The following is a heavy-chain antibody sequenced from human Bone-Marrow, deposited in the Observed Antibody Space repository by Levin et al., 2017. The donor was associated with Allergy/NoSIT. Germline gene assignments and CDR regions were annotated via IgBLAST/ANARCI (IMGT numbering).Heavy chain of an antibody. V-gene: IGHV1-2*06. D-gene: IGHD2-15*01. CDR2: ISTNTPEK. Sequence: PGASVKVSCKASGYTFTDHYIHWVRQAPGQGLEWMGRISTNTPEKNYAQKFQGRVTMARDTSISTAYMELSRLTFDDTAVYYCARDQCRGSICYYYFYGLDVWGQGTTVTVSS. J-gene: IGHJ6*02. CDR3: ARDQCRGSICYYYFYGLDV. CDR1: GYTFTDHY.